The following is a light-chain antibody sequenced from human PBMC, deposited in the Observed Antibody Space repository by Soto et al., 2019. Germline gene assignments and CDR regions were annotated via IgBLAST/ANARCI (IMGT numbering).Light chain of an antibody. CDR1: SGSVTSGHW. J-gene: IGLJ3*02. CDR2: DTS. Sequence: QAVVTQEPSLTVSPGGTVTLTCGSSSGSVTSGHWPSWVQHRPGQAPRTLIYDTSNKHSWTPARFSGSLLGGKAALTLSGAQPEDEADYYCFITHSTAWVFGGGTKVTVL. V-gene: IGLV7-46*01. CDR3: FITHSTAWV.